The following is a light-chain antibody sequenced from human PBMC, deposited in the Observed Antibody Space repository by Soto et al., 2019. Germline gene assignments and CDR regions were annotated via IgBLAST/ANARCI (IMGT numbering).Light chain of an antibody. Sequence: DIQMTQSPSSLSAAVGDRVTITCRASQTIRTYLNWYQQKPGKAPKLLIYAASNLQSGVPSRFRGSGSGTDFTLTITSLQPEDFATYYCQQSYIDLTFGGGTTVDIK. CDR1: QTIRTY. V-gene: IGKV1-39*01. CDR2: AAS. J-gene: IGKJ4*01. CDR3: QQSYIDLT.